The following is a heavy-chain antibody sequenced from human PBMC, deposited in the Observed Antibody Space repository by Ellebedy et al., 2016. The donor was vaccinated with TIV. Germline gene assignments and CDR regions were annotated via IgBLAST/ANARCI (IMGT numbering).Heavy chain of an antibody. CDR1: GYTFTSYY. D-gene: IGHD3-22*01. V-gene: IGHV1-46*01. CDR2: INPSGGST. Sequence: ASVKVSXKASGYTFTSYYMHWVRQAPGQGLEWMGIINPSGGSTSYAQKFQGRVTMTRDTSTSTVYMELSSLRSEDTAVYSCERGSETYYDRRGYENWGQGTLVTVSS. CDR3: ERGSETYYDRRGYEN. J-gene: IGHJ4*02.